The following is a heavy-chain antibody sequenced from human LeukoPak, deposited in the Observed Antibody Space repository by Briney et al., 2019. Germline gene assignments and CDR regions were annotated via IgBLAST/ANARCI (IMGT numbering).Heavy chain of an antibody. J-gene: IGHJ4*02. Sequence: SETLSLTCTVSGGSISSSSYYWGWIRQPPGKGLEWIGSMHHSGSTYYNPSLKSRVTMSLDTSKNQFSLRLTSVTAADTAVYYCARERGRLTGTTGTRFSRFDYWGQGTLVTVSS. V-gene: IGHV4-39*07. CDR1: GGSISSSSYY. D-gene: IGHD1-1*01. CDR3: ARERGRLTGTTGTRFSRFDY. CDR2: MHHSGST.